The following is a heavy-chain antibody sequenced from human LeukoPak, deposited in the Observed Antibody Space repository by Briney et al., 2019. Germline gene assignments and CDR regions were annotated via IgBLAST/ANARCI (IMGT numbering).Heavy chain of an antibody. Sequence: GASVKVSCKASGYTFTSYGISWVRQAPGQGLEWMGWSPYNGNTNYAQKFQGRVTITADESTSTAYMELSSLRSEDTAVYYCAKAGYCSSTSCYYGYYYYMDVWGKGTTVTISS. CDR3: AKAGYCSSTSCYYGYYYYMDV. D-gene: IGHD2-2*01. J-gene: IGHJ6*03. CDR1: GYTFTSYG. V-gene: IGHV1-18*01. CDR2: SPYNGNT.